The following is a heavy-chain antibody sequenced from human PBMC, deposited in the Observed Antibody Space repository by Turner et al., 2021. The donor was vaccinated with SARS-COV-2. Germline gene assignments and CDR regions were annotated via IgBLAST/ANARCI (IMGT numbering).Heavy chain of an antibody. V-gene: IGHV4-39*02. CDR2: IYYSGGP. Sequence: QLHLQESGPGLVKPSESLSLTCTVSGDSINNRNYYWGWIRQPPGKGLEWIGSIYYSGGPYYNLSLKGRVSMSVDTSKNQFSLNLSSVTAADTAVYFCVRDGYPRQLIRRVDWGQGTLVAVSS. J-gene: IGHJ4*02. CDR1: GDSINNRNYY. CDR3: VRDGYPRQLIRRVD. D-gene: IGHD6-13*01.